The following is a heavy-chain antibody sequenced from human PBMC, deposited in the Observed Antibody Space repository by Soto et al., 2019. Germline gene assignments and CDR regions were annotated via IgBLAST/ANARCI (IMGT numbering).Heavy chain of an antibody. V-gene: IGHV3-23*01. CDR3: AKAKNDYNWDNRPPFDY. J-gene: IGHJ4*02. Sequence: GGSLSLSXEASGFTLRNYAMTWIRQAPGKGLEWVSLISANDVGTYYAESVKTRFTISTDQSRNTVYLQMDSLRADDTAIYYRAKAKNDYNWDNRPPFDYWGQGTLVTAPQ. D-gene: IGHD1-20*01. CDR1: GFTLRNYA. CDR2: ISANDVGT.